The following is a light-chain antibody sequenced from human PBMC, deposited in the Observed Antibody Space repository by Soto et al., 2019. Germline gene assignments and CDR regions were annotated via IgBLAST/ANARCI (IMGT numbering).Light chain of an antibody. J-gene: IGKJ5*01. V-gene: IGKV3-20*01. CDR2: GAS. CDR1: ESVGSN. Sequence: EIVMTQSPATLSVSPGERATLSCRASESVGSNLAWYQHKPGQAPRLLIYGASSRATGIPDRFSGSGSGTDFTLTISRLEPEDFAVYYCQQYGSSPITFGQGTRLEIK. CDR3: QQYGSSPIT.